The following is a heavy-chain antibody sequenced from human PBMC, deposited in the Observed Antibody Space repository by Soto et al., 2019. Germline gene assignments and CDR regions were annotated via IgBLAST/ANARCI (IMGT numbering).Heavy chain of an antibody. Sequence: SETLSLTCAVSGGSISSSNWWSWVRQPPGKGLEWIGEIYHSGSTNYNPSLKSRVTISVDKSKNQFSLKLSSVTAADTAVYYCARDKQRSYYDFWSGYYYYYGMDVWGQGTTVTVSS. CDR2: IYHSGST. J-gene: IGHJ6*02. V-gene: IGHV4-4*02. D-gene: IGHD3-3*01. CDR3: ARDKQRSYYDFWSGYYYYYGMDV. CDR1: GGSISSSNW.